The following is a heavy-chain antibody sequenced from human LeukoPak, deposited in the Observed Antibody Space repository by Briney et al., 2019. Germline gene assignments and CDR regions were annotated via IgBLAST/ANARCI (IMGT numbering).Heavy chain of an antibody. J-gene: IGHJ4*02. CDR2: ISSGGGNT. Sequence: PGGSLRLSCAASGFPFKDYGMHWVRQAPGKGLEWVSRISSGGGNTKYADSVKGRFTISRDNAKTTLYLQLNSLRAEDTAVYFRARLGRVTGWYSEYWGQGALVTVSS. CDR1: GFPFKDYG. CDR3: ARLGRVTGWYSEY. D-gene: IGHD6-19*01. V-gene: IGHV3-74*03.